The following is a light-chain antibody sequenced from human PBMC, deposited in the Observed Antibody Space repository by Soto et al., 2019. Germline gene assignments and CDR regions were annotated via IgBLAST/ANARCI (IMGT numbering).Light chain of an antibody. J-gene: IGKJ5*01. Sequence: EIVMTHSPATLAVSPCERATLSFRASQSVSSNLAWYQQKPGQAPRLLIYGASTRAAGIPARFSGSGSGTEFTLTISSLQSEDFAVYYCQQYNNWPLFGQGTRLEIK. CDR1: QSVSSN. CDR3: QQYNNWPL. CDR2: GAS. V-gene: IGKV3-15*01.